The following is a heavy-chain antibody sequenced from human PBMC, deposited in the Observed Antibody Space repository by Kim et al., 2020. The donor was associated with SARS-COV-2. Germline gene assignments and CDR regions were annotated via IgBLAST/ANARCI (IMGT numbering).Heavy chain of an antibody. CDR2: IDPSDSYT. Sequence: GESLKISCKGSGYSFTSYWISWVRQMPGKGLEWMGRIDPSDSYTNYSPSFQGHVTISADKSISTAYLQWSSLKASDTAMYYCARDYYGSGSYPPHFDYWGQGTLVTVSS. CDR3: ARDYYGSGSYPPHFDY. CDR1: GYSFTSYW. J-gene: IGHJ4*02. D-gene: IGHD3-10*01. V-gene: IGHV5-10-1*01.